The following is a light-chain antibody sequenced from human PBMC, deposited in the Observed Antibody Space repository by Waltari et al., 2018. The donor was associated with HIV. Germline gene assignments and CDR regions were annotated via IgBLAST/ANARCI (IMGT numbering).Light chain of an antibody. CDR2: SNN. V-gene: IGLV1-44*01. J-gene: IGLJ2*01. Sequence: QSVLTQPPSESGTPGQRVTISCSGNSSNLGRNTVNWYQRPPGKAPKLLIYSNNQRPSGVPDRFSGSKSGTSASLASSGLQSEDEADYCCAAWDDSLNGVVFGGGTKLTVL. CDR1: SSNLGRNT. CDR3: AAWDDSLNGVV.